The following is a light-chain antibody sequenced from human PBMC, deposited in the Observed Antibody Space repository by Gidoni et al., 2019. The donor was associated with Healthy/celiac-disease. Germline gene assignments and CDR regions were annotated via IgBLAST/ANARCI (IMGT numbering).Light chain of an antibody. Sequence: DIQMTQSPSSLSASVGDRVTITCQASQDSSNYLNWYQQKPGKAPTLLIYDASNLETGVPSRCSGSGSGTDFTVTISSLQPEDIATYYCQQYDNLPRYTFGQGTKLEIK. CDR3: QQYDNLPRYT. J-gene: IGKJ2*01. V-gene: IGKV1-33*01. CDR2: DAS. CDR1: QDSSNY.